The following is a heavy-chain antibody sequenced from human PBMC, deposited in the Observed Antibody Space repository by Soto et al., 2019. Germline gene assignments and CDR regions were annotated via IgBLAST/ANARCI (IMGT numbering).Heavy chain of an antibody. Sequence: IWWAAAGFTFSSYGMNWVLQAPGKGLEWVSYISSIGITIYYADSVKGRFTISRDNAKNSLYLQMNSLRAEDTAVYYCARDRGEPYGMDVWGQGTTVTVSS. CDR2: ISSIGITI. CDR3: ARDRGEPYGMDV. V-gene: IGHV3-48*03. D-gene: IGHD1-26*01. CDR1: GFTFSSYG. J-gene: IGHJ6*02.